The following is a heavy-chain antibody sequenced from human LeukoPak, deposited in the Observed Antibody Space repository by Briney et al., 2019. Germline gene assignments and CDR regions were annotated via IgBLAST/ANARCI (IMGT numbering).Heavy chain of an antibody. D-gene: IGHD3-16*01. Sequence: PGGSLRLSCAASGFTFSSYAMHWVRQAPGKGLEWVAVISYDGSNKYYADSVKGRFTISRDNSKNTLYLQMNSLRAEDTAVYYCARAGVRYYYYGMDVWGQGTTVTVSS. CDR3: ARAGVRYYYYGMDV. CDR1: GFTFSSYA. V-gene: IGHV3-30*04. CDR2: ISYDGSNK. J-gene: IGHJ6*02.